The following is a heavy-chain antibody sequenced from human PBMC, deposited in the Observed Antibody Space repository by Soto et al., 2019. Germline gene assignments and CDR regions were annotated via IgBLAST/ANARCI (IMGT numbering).Heavy chain of an antibody. CDR1: GDSISSSSYY. J-gene: IGHJ4*02. Sequence: QLQLQESGPGLVKPSETLSLTCTVSGDSISSSSYYWGWIRQPPGKGLEWIGSIYSSGSTFYNPSRQSRVTKSVDTSKNQVSRKLSSVTAADTAVYYCARTIKSGRYYLDSWGQGTLVTVSS. CDR2: IYSSGST. V-gene: IGHV4-39*01. D-gene: IGHD3-9*01. CDR3: ARTIKSGRYYLDS.